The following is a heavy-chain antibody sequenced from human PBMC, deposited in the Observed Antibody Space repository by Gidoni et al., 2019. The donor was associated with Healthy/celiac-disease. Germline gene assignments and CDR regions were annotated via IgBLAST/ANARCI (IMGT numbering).Heavy chain of an antibody. CDR2: SIASGGST. CDR3: AKDASGPSLYYMAV. Sequence: EVQLLESGGGLVQPGVSLTLACAASGYPFSSYAMSWVRQAPGKGLEWFSASIASGGSTYSADSVKGRFTISRDNSKNTLYLQMNSLRAEDTAVYYCAKDASGPSLYYMAVWGKGTTVTVSS. D-gene: IGHD6-25*01. J-gene: IGHJ6*03. CDR1: GYPFSSYA. V-gene: IGHV3-23*01.